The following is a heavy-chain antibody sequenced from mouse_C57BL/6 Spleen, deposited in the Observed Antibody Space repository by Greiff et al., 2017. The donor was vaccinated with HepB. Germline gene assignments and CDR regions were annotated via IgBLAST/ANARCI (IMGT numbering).Heavy chain of an antibody. D-gene: IGHD4-1*01. V-gene: IGHV1-61*01. CDR2: IYPSDSET. CDR1: GYTFTSYW. CDR3: ARKTGSFDY. J-gene: IGHJ2*01. Sequence: QVQLQQPGAELVRPGSSVKLSCKASGYTFTSYWMDWVKQRPGQGLEWIGNIYPSDSETHYNQKFKDKATLTVDKSSSTAYMQLSSLTSEDSAVYYCARKTGSFDYWGQGTTLTVSS.